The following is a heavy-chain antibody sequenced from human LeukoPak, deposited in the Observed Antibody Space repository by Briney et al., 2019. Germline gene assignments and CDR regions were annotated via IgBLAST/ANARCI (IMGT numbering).Heavy chain of an antibody. CDR3: TRGSRWLQLVTDS. J-gene: IGHJ4*02. Sequence: PGGSLRLSCAASGFTVSSNYMSWVRQAPGKGLEWVSVIYSGGSTYYADSVKGRFTISRDNSKSTLYLQMNSLRAEDTAVYYCTRGSRWLQLVTDSWGQGTLVTVSS. CDR1: GFTVSSNY. CDR2: IYSGGST. D-gene: IGHD5-24*01. V-gene: IGHV3-66*01.